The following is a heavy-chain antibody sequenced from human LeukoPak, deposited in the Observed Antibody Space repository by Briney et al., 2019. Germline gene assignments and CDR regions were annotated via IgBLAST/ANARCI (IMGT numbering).Heavy chain of an antibody. D-gene: IGHD5-12*01. J-gene: IGHJ4*02. Sequence: GESLRLSCAASGLTFSSTWMHWVRQAPGKGLVWVSRVKTDGSYTTYADSVKGRFTISRDNAKNTVYLQMNSLRAEDTAVYYCAGGDSGFIEYWGQGTQVTVSS. CDR3: AGGDSGFIEY. CDR1: GLTFSSTW. V-gene: IGHV3-74*01. CDR2: VKTDGSYT.